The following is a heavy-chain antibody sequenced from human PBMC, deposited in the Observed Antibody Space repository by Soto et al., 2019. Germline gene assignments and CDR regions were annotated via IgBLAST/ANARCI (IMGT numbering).Heavy chain of an antibody. CDR2: IIPIFGTA. CDR1: GGTFSSYA. D-gene: IGHD3-22*01. CDR3: ARGGGGSGYRGWGHYYGMDV. J-gene: IGHJ6*02. V-gene: IGHV1-69*12. Sequence: QVQLVQSGAEVKKPGSSVKVSCKASGGTFSSYAISWVRQAPGQGLEWMGGIIPIFGTANYAQKFQGRVTNTAYESTSTAYRERSSLRSEDTAVYYCARGGGGSGYRGWGHYYGMDVWGQGTTVTVSS.